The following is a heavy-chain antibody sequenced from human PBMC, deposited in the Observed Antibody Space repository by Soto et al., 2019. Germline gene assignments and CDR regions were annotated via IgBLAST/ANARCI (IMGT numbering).Heavy chain of an antibody. CDR3: AKDRVGATKSLGG. J-gene: IGHJ4*02. V-gene: IGHV3-23*01. CDR2: VSVGGVTT. Sequence: EVQLLESGGGLVQPGGSLRLSCATSGFTFSTFAMNWVRQAPGKGLEWVSGVSVGGVTTDYADSVKGRFIISRDNSKNTLYLQMDSLRAEDTARYYCAKDRVGATKSLGGWGQGTLVTVSS. D-gene: IGHD1-26*01. CDR1: GFTFSTFA.